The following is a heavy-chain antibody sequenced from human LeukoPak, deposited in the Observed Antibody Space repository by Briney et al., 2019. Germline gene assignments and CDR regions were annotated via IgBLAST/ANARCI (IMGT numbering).Heavy chain of an antibody. CDR3: ARVVAGYGYD. Sequence: GGSLRLSCAASGFTFSSYSMNWVRQAPGKGLEWVSSISGSSSYIYYADSVKGRFTISRDNAKNSLYLQMNSLRAEDTAVYYCARVVAGYGYDWGQGTLVTVSS. D-gene: IGHD5-18*01. CDR1: GFTFSSYS. CDR2: ISGSSSYI. J-gene: IGHJ4*02. V-gene: IGHV3-21*01.